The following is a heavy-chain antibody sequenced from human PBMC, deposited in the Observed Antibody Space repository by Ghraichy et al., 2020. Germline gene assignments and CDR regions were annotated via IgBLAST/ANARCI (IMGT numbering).Heavy chain of an antibody. Sequence: QTLSLTCAISGDSVSSNTAAWNWIRQSPSRGLEWLGRTYYRSKWNNDYAVSVKSRITINPDTSKNQFSLHLNSVTPEDTAVYYCAAVGARAGAFDFWGQGTRVTVSS. CDR2: TYYRSKWNN. CDR3: AAVGARAGAFDF. J-gene: IGHJ3*01. V-gene: IGHV6-1*01. CDR1: GDSVSSNTAA. D-gene: IGHD6-19*01.